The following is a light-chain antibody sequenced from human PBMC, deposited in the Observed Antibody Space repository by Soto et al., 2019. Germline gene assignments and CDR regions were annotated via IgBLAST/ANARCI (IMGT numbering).Light chain of an antibody. J-gene: IGLJ1*01. CDR3: CSYAGSYTYV. CDR2: DVS. V-gene: IGLV2-11*01. CDR1: SSDVGGYDY. Sequence: QSVLTQPRSVSGSPGQSVTISCIGTSSDVGGYDYVSWYQQHPGKAPQLMIYDVSERPSGVPDRFSGSKSGNTASLTISGLQAEDEADYYCCSYAGSYTYVFGTGTKVTVL.